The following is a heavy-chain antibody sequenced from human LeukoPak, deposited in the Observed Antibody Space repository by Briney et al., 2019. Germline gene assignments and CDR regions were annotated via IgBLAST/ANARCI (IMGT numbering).Heavy chain of an antibody. CDR1: GFTFSYYW. J-gene: IGHJ4*02. V-gene: IGHV3-74*01. CDR3: ARVGYDFWSGWYYFDY. Sequence: GGSLRLSCAASGFTFSYYWMHWVRQAPGKGLVWVSRISDDGSRTTYADSVKGRFTISRDNAKNSLYLQMNSLRAEDTAVYYCARVGYDFWSGWYYFDYWGQGTLVTVSS. D-gene: IGHD3-3*01. CDR2: ISDDGSRT.